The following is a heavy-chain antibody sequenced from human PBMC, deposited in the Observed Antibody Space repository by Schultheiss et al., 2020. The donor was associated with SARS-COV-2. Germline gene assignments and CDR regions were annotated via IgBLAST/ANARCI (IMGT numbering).Heavy chain of an antibody. CDR3: ARGPIVYCSSTSCTPLWYFDL. Sequence: GESLKISCAASGFTFRHYYVHWVRQAPGKGLEWISRISRDSIYTFYADSVKGRFTISRDNAKNSLYLQMNSLRAEDTAVYYCARGPIVYCSSTSCTPLWYFDLWGRGTLVTVSS. V-gene: IGHV3-74*01. J-gene: IGHJ2*01. D-gene: IGHD2-2*01. CDR1: GFTFRHYY. CDR2: ISRDSIYT.